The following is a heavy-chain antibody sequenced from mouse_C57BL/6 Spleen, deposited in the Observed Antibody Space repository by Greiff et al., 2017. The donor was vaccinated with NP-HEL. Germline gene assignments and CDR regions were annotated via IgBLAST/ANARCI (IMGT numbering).Heavy chain of an antibody. CDR2: INPGSGGT. Sequence: VQLQQSGAELVRPGTSVKVSCKASGYAFTNYLIEWVKQRPGQGLEWIGVINPGSGGTNYNEKFKGKATLTADKSSSTAYMQLSSLTSEDSAVYCCARSPYYGSSYRAMDYWGQGTSVTVSS. CDR3: ARSPYYGSSYRAMDY. V-gene: IGHV1-54*01. D-gene: IGHD1-1*01. J-gene: IGHJ4*01. CDR1: GYAFTNYL.